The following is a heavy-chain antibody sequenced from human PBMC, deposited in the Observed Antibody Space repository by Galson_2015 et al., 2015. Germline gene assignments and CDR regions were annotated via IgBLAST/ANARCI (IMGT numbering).Heavy chain of an antibody. J-gene: IGHJ5*02. V-gene: IGHV1-18*04. D-gene: IGHD6-19*01. Sequence: SVKVSCKASGYTFTSYGISWVRQAPGQGLEWMGWISAYNGNTNYAQKLQGRVTMTTDTSTSTAYMELRSLRSDDTAVYYCARDTKAVAATLLRSRFDPWGQGTLVTVSS. CDR2: ISAYNGNT. CDR1: GYTFTSYG. CDR3: ARDTKAVAATLLRSRFDP.